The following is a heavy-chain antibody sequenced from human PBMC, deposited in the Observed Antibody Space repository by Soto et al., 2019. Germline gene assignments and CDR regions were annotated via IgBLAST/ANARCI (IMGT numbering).Heavy chain of an antibody. V-gene: IGHV3-23*01. CDR3: AKAISTSRTLLDY. Sequence: EVQLLESGGGLVQPGGSLRLSCAASGFTFSSHAMSWVRQAPGKGLEWVSGTSANGGSTYYTDPVKGRFTISRDNAKNTLYLKMNSLRAEDTAVYYCAKAISTSRTLLDYWGQGTLVTVSS. CDR2: TSANGGST. CDR1: GFTFSSHA. J-gene: IGHJ4*02. D-gene: IGHD3-9*01.